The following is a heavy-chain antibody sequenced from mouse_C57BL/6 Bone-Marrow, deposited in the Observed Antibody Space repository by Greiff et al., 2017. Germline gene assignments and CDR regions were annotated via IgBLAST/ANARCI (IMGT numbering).Heavy chain of an antibody. Sequence: EVMLVESGGDLVKPGGSLKLSCAASGFTFSSYGMSWVRQTPDKRLEWVATISSGGSYTYYPDSVKGRFTISRDNAKNTLYLQMSSLKSEDTAMYYCARHPYDYDYIDYWGQGTTLTVSS. V-gene: IGHV5-6*01. CDR1: GFTFSSYG. J-gene: IGHJ2*01. CDR3: ARHPYDYDYIDY. D-gene: IGHD2-4*01. CDR2: ISSGGSYT.